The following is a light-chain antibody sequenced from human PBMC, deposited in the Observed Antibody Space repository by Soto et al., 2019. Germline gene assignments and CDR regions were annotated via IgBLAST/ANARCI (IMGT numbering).Light chain of an antibody. Sequence: EIVMTQSPATLSVSPGERATLSCRDSQSVSSNLAWYQQKPGQAPRLLIYGASTRATGIPARFSGSGSGTEFTLTISSPQSEDFAVYYCQQYNNWPPWTFGQGTKVEIK. CDR3: QQYNNWPPWT. CDR1: QSVSSN. CDR2: GAS. V-gene: IGKV3D-15*01. J-gene: IGKJ1*01.